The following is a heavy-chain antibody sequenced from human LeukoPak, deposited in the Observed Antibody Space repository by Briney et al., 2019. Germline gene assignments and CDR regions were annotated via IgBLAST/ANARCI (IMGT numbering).Heavy chain of an antibody. D-gene: IGHD3-9*01. CDR1: GGSVSSGSYY. CDR2: IYYSGST. Sequence: ASETLSLTCTVSGGSVSSGSYYWSWIRQPPGKGLEWIGYIYYSGSTNYNPSLKSRVTISVDTSKNQFSLKLSSVTAADTAVYYCARETILTGYSIDYWGQGTLVTAS. CDR3: ARETILTGYSIDY. J-gene: IGHJ4*02. V-gene: IGHV4-61*01.